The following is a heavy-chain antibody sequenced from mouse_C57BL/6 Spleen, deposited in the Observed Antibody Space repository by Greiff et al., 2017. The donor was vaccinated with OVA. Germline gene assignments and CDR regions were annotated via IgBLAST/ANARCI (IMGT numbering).Heavy chain of an antibody. J-gene: IGHJ3*01. D-gene: IGHD4-1*01. V-gene: IGHV1-76*01. CDR2: IYPGSGYT. CDR1: GYTFTDYY. Sequence: QVQLQQSGAELVRPGASVKLSCKASGYTFTDYYINWVKQRPGQGLEWIARIYPGSGYTYYNEKFTGKATLTAEKSSSTAYMQLSSLTSEGSADYFCARTRTGAGFAYWGQGTLVTVSA. CDR3: ARTRTGAGFAY.